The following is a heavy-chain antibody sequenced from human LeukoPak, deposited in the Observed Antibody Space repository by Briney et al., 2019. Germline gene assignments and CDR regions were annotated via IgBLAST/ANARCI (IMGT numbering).Heavy chain of an antibody. V-gene: IGHV3-23*01. J-gene: IGHJ4*02. CDR2: ISGSGGST. D-gene: IGHD6-19*01. CDR1: GFTFSSYA. Sequence: GGSLRLSCAASGFTFSSYAMSWVRQAPGKGLEWVSAISGSGGSTYYADSVKGRFTISRGNSKNTLYLQMNSLRAEDTAVYYCAKTSSGWYWGFVYWGQGTLVTVSS. CDR3: AKTSSGWYWGFVY.